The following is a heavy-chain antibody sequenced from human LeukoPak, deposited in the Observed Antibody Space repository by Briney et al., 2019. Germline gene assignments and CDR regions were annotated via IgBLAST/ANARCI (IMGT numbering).Heavy chain of an antibody. J-gene: IGHJ4*02. CDR1: GYTFTSYY. CDR2: INPSGGST. V-gene: IGHV1-46*01. D-gene: IGHD3-22*01. CDR3: ARGLKIVGTSGYFDY. Sequence: ASVKVSCKASGYTFTSYYMHWVRQAPGQGPEWMGIINPSGGSTSYAQKFQGRVTMTRDMSTSTVYMELSSLRSEDTAVYYCARGLKIVGTSGYFDYWGQGTLVTVSS.